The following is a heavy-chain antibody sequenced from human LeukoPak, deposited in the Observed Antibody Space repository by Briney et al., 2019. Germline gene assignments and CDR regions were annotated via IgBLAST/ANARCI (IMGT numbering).Heavy chain of an antibody. Sequence: SETLSLTCTVSGGSISSSSYYWGWIRQPPGKGLEWIGGIYYSGSTYYNPSLKSRVTILVDTSKNQVSLKLSSVTAADTAVYFCARDWGVGGRPGYMDVWGKGTTVTVSS. D-gene: IGHD6-6*01. V-gene: IGHV4-39*07. CDR3: ARDWGVGGRPGYMDV. CDR2: IYYSGST. J-gene: IGHJ6*03. CDR1: GGSISSSSYY.